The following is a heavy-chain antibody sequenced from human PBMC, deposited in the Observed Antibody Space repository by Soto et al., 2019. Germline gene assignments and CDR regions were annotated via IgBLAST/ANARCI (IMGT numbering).Heavy chain of an antibody. CDR1: GFTFSSYA. D-gene: IGHD6-19*01. Sequence: GGSLRLSCAASGFTFSSYAMHWVRQAPGKGLEWVAVISYDGSNKYYADSVKGRFTISRDNSKNTLYLQMNSLRAEDTAVYYCAREKQWLVRGNAFDIWGQGTMVTVSS. J-gene: IGHJ3*02. CDR2: ISYDGSNK. CDR3: AREKQWLVRGNAFDI. V-gene: IGHV3-30*04.